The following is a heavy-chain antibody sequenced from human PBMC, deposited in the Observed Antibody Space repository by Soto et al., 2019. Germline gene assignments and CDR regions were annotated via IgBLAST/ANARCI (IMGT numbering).Heavy chain of an antibody. V-gene: IGHV5-51*01. Sequence: PGESLKISCKGSGYSFTSYWIGWARQMPGKGLEWMGIIYPGDSDTRYSPSFQGQVTISADKSISTAYLQWSSLKASDTAMYYCATGGYCSGTRCYNFFDYWGQGTLVTVS. D-gene: IGHD2-2*02. CDR3: ATGGYCSGTRCYNFFDY. CDR2: IYPGDSDT. CDR1: GYSFTSYW. J-gene: IGHJ4*02.